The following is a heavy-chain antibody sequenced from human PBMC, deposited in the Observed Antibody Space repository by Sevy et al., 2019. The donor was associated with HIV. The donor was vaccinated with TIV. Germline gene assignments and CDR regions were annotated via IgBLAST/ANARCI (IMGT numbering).Heavy chain of an antibody. CDR3: ARAGSSSPPTYFFDY. Sequence: SETLSLTCTVSGDSIGTYYWTWIRQPPGKGLEWIGYIYYSGSTKYNPSLKSRVTISVDTSKNQFSLKLSSVTAAYTAVYYCARAGSSSPPTYFFDYWGHGTLVTVSS. J-gene: IGHJ4*01. D-gene: IGHD6-6*01. CDR1: GDSIGTYY. CDR2: IYYSGST. V-gene: IGHV4-59*01.